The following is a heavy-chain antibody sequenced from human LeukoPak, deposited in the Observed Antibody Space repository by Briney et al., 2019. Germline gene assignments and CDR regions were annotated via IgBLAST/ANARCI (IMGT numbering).Heavy chain of an antibody. V-gene: IGHV3-30*18. D-gene: IGHD2-21*01. CDR1: GSTFSSYG. Sequence: GGSLRLSCAASGSTFSSYGMYWVRQAPGKGLEWVALISYEGSNKHYADSVKGRFTISRDNSNNTLYLQMNSLRAEDTAVYYCAKDLWGDRDGFFDSWGQGSLVTVSS. CDR3: AKDLWGDRDGFFDS. CDR2: ISYEGSNK. J-gene: IGHJ4*02.